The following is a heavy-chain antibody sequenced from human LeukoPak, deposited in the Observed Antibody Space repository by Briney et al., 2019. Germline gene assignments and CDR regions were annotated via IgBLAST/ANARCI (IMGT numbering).Heavy chain of an antibody. D-gene: IGHD4-17*01. V-gene: IGHV5-51*01. CDR1: GYSFTSYW. J-gene: IGHJ1*01. CDR2: IYPGDSDT. CDR3: ARSPYGQGRYFQH. Sequence: GESLKISCKGSGYSFTSYWIGWVRQMPGKGLEWMGIIYPGDSDTRYSPSFQGQATISADKSISTAYLQWSSLKASDTAMYYCARSPYGQGRYFQHWGQGTLVTVSS.